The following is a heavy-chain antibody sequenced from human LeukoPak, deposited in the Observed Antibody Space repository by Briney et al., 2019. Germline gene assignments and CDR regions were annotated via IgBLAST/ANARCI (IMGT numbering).Heavy chain of an antibody. V-gene: IGHV3-66*01. J-gene: IGHJ3*02. CDR2: IDSGDRT. CDR3: ARDRRVRGVMWNSKSDGFDI. Sequence: GSLLLSCAASGFTVSSNYMNWVRQAPGKRLEGVSVIDSGDRTYYADSVKARFTISRDNSKNTLYLQMNSLRAEDTAVYYCARDRRVRGVMWNSKSDGFDIWGHGTMVTVSS. D-gene: IGHD3-10*01. CDR1: GFTVSSNY.